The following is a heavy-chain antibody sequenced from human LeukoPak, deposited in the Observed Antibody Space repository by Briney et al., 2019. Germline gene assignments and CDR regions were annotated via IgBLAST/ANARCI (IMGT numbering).Heavy chain of an antibody. CDR3: AKDQGTYCSGGRCYSGYFES. V-gene: IGHV3-33*06. CDR1: GFTFSHYG. D-gene: IGHD2-15*01. Sequence: GGSLRLSCEASGFTFSHYGMHWVRQAPGKGLEWVAVIWSDGTNQYYADSVKGRFTISRDNSKNTVYLHMNSLRADDTAVYYCAKDQGTYCSGGRCYSGYFESWGQGSLVTVSS. CDR2: IWSDGTNQ. J-gene: IGHJ4*02.